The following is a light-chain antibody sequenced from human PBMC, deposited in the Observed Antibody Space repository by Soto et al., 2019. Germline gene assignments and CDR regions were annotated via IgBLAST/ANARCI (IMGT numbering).Light chain of an antibody. CDR1: SSDIGGYNY. J-gene: IGLJ2*01. Sequence: QSVLTQPASVSGSPGQSITISCTGISSDIGGYNYVSWYQQLPGKAPKLMIYDVSNRRSGVSNRFSGSKSGNTASLTISGLQAEDEADDYCYSYTSSSTVLFGGGTKLTVL. CDR2: DVS. CDR3: YSYTSSSTVL. V-gene: IGLV2-14*03.